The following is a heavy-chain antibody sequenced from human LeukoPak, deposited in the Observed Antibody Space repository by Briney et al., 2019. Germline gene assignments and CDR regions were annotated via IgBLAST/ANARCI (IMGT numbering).Heavy chain of an antibody. J-gene: IGHJ3*02. CDR1: GGSISSDSYH. Sequence: PSETLSLTCTVSGGSISSDSYHWGWIRQPPGKGLEWIGSIYYSGDTNYNPSLKSRVTISVDRSKNQFSLKLSSVTAADTAVYYCARESVVVREDAFDIWGQGTMVTVSS. D-gene: IGHD2-21*01. CDR2: IYYSGDT. V-gene: IGHV4-39*07. CDR3: ARESVVVREDAFDI.